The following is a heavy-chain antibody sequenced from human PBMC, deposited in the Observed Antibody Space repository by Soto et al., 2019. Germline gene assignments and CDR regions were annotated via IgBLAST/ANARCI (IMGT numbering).Heavy chain of an antibody. CDR2: INHSGST. Sequence: SETLSLPCAVYGGSFSGYYWSWIRQPPGKGLEWIGEINHSGSTNYNPSLKSRVTISVDTSKNQFSLKLSSVTAADTAVYYCASSNIAAAGFYYYGMDVWGRGTTVTVSS. CDR3: ASSNIAAAGFYYYGMDV. J-gene: IGHJ6*02. D-gene: IGHD6-13*01. V-gene: IGHV4-34*01. CDR1: GGSFSGYY.